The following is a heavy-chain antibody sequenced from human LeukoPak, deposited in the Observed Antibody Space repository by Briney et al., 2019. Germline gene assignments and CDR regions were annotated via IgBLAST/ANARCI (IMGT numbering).Heavy chain of an antibody. J-gene: IGHJ4*02. D-gene: IGHD4-11*01. V-gene: IGHV3-21*04. CDR1: GFTFSSYS. CDR2: ISSSSSYI. CDR3: ARAPYSNYFFDY. Sequence: PGGSLRLSCAASGFTFSSYSMNWVRQAPGKGLEWVSSISSSSSYIYYADSVKGRFTISRDNAKNLLYLQMNSLTTEDTAVYYCARAPYSNYFFDYWGQGTLVTVSS.